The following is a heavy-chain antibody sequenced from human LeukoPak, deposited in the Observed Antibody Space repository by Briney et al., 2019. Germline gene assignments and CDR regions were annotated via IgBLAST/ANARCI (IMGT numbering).Heavy chain of an antibody. D-gene: IGHD5-18*01. CDR2: MQYSGNT. CDR3: ARQYSHGAFDI. J-gene: IGHJ3*02. Sequence: KSSETLSLTCAVSGGSISSSGNYWCWIRQRPGKGLEWIGRMQYSGNTYYNPSLKSRVTISEDRSKNQFSLKLRSVTAADTAVYYCARQYSHGAFDIWGQGTMVTVSS. CDR1: GGSISSSGNY. V-gene: IGHV4-39*01.